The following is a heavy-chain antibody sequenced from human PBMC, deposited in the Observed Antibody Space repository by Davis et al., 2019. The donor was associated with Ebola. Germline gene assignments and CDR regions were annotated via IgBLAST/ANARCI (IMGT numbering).Heavy chain of an antibody. D-gene: IGHD3-16*01. CDR2: IIPILGIA. CDR3: ARALGGMITFGGAFFDY. Sequence: SVKVSCKASGGTFSSYAISWVRQAPGQGLEWMGRIIPILGIANYAQKFQGRVTITADKSTSTAYMELRSLRSDDTAVYYCARALGGMITFGGAFFDYWGQGTLVTVSS. CDR1: GGTFSSYA. J-gene: IGHJ4*02. V-gene: IGHV1-69*04.